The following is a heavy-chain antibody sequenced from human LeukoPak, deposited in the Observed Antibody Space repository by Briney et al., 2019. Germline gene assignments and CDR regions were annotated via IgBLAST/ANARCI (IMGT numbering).Heavy chain of an antibody. CDR1: GFTFSDYY. Sequence: GGSLRLSCAASGFTFSDYYMSWIRQAPGKGLEWVSYISSSSSTIYYADSVKGRFTISRDNARNSLYLQMNSLRAEDTAVYYCARSPTGSSGWRPLDYWGQGTLVTVSS. D-gene: IGHD6-19*01. CDR2: ISSSSSTI. V-gene: IGHV3-11*01. CDR3: ARSPTGSSGWRPLDY. J-gene: IGHJ4*02.